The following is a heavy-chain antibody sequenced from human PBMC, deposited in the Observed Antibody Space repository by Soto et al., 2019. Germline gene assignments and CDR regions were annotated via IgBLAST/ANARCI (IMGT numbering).Heavy chain of an antibody. CDR2: INHSGST. J-gene: IGHJ4*02. Sequence: QVQLQQWGAGLLKPSETLSLTCAVYGGSFSGYYWSWIRQPPGKGLEWIGEINHSGSTNYNPSLKSRVTISVDTSKNQFSLKLSSGTAADTAVYCCARRLVQLWSPRPFDCWGQGTLVTVSS. CDR1: GGSFSGYY. V-gene: IGHV4-34*01. CDR3: ARRLVQLWSPRPFDC. D-gene: IGHD5-18*01.